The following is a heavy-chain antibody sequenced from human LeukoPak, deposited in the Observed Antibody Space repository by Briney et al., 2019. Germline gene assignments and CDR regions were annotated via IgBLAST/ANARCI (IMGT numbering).Heavy chain of an antibody. J-gene: IGHJ5*02. D-gene: IGHD3-10*01. CDR1: GYTFTSYG. CDR2: ISAYNGNT. CDR3: AKAGFGELNELYGWFDP. Sequence: ASVKVSCKASGYTFTSYGISWVRQAPGQGLEWMGWISAYNGNTNYAQKLQGRVTMTTDTSTSTAYMELRSPRSDDTAVYYCAKAGFGELNELYGWFDPWGQGTLVTVSS. V-gene: IGHV1-18*01.